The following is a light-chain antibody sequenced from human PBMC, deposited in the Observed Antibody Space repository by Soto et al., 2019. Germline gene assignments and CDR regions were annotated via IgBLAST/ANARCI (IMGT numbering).Light chain of an antibody. CDR2: GAS. Sequence: EIVSTQSPGTLSLSPGERATLSCRASQIVSSSYLAWYQQKPGQAPRLLIYGASSRATGIPDRFSGSGSGTDFTLTISRLEPEDFAVYYCQQYGSSPRTFGQGTKVDIK. CDR1: QIVSSSY. CDR3: QQYGSSPRT. V-gene: IGKV3-20*01. J-gene: IGKJ1*01.